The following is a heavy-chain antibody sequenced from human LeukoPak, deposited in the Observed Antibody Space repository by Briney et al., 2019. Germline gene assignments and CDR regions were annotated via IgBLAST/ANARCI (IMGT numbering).Heavy chain of an antibody. CDR3: MTDPVHYEKSGSDY. CDR2: IKSKIDGGVP. V-gene: IGHV3-15*01. CDR1: GFTFSNAW. D-gene: IGHD2-15*01. Sequence: KAGGSLRLSCAVSGFTFSNAWMSWVRQAPGKGLEWVGRIKSKIDGGVPEYAAPVKGRFTISRDDSKNTLYLHINSPKTEDTGVYYCMTDPVHYEKSGSDYWGQGTLVTVSS. J-gene: IGHJ4*02.